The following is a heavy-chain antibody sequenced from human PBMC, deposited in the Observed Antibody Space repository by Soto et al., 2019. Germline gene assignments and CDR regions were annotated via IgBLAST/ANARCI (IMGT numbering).Heavy chain of an antibody. CDR2: ISYDGSNT. D-gene: IGHD1-26*01. CDR1: GFTFSSYG. V-gene: IGHV3-30*18. CDR3: AKEWGLSGSYYISSSYYFDY. J-gene: IGHJ4*02. Sequence: QVQLVESGGGVVQPGRSLRLSCAASGFTFSSYGMHWVRQAPGKGLEWVAIISYDGSNTYYADSVKGRFTISRDNSKNNLYLQMNSLRAEDTSVYYCAKEWGLSGSYYISSSYYFDYWGQGTLVTVSS.